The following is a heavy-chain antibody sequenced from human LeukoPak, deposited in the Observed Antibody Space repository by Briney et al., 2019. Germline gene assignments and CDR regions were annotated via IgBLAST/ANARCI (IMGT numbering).Heavy chain of an antibody. CDR3: ASGVEMATIDY. CDR1: GFTFSDYY. V-gene: IGHV3-11*01. CDR2: ISSSGSTI. D-gene: IGHD5-24*01. J-gene: IGHJ4*02. Sequence: GGSLRLSCAASGFTFSDYYMSWIRQAPGKGLEWVSYISSSGSTIYYADSVKGRFTITRDNAKNSLYLQMNSLRVEDTAVYYCASGVEMATIDYWGQGTLVTVSS.